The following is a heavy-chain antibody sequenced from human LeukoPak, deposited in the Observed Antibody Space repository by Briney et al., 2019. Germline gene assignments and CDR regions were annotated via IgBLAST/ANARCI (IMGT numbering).Heavy chain of an antibody. Sequence: ASVKVSCKASGYTFTSYGISRVRQAPGQGLEWMGWISAYNGNTNYAQKLQGRVTMTTDTSTSTAYMELRSLRSDDTAVYYCARVRGWWRPQVAFDIWGQGTMVTVSS. V-gene: IGHV1-18*01. D-gene: IGHD2-15*01. J-gene: IGHJ3*02. CDR1: GYTFTSYG. CDR2: ISAYNGNT. CDR3: ARVRGWWRPQVAFDI.